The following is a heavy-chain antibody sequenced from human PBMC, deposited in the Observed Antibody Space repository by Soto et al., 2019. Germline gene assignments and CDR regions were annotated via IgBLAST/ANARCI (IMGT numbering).Heavy chain of an antibody. CDR1: AYTLINYY. D-gene: IGHD2-8*01. CDR2: ISRSGDST. V-gene: IGHV1-46*01. CDR3: VTEPPNDNHKPVFDY. J-gene: IGHJ4*02. Sequence: QVQLVQSGAEVKKPGASVKVSCKASAYTLINYYIHWVRQAPGQGLEWMGIISRSGDSTTYAQKFQGRVTVTRDTSTSTVYSELSGLTSEDTAVYDGVTEPPNDNHKPVFDYWGQGTLVTVSS.